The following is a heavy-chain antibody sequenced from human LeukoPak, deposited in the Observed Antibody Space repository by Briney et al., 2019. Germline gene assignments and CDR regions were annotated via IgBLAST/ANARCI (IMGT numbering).Heavy chain of an antibody. CDR3: ARGVTMIGYYFDY. V-gene: IGHV3-23*01. CDR1: GFTFSSHA. CDR2: ISGSGGST. J-gene: IGHJ4*02. D-gene: IGHD3-22*01. Sequence: GGSLRLSCAASGFTFSSHAMSWVRQAPGKGLEWVSAISGSGGSTYYADSAKGRFTISRDNSKNTLYLQMNSLRAEDTAVYYCARGVTMIGYYFDYWGQGTLVTVSS.